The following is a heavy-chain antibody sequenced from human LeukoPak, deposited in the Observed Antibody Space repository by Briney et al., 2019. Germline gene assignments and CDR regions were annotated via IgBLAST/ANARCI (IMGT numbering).Heavy chain of an antibody. CDR2: INPNSGGT. D-gene: IGHD3-22*01. J-gene: IGHJ4*02. CDR1: GYTFTGYY. CDR3: ARGRTTYYYDSSGYQDY. V-gene: IGHV1-2*02. Sequence: ASVKVSCKASGYTFTGYYMHWVRQAPGQGLEWMGWINPNSGGTNYAQKFQGRVTMTRDTSISTAYMELSRLRSDDTAVYYCARGRTTYYYDSSGYQDYWGQGTLVTVSS.